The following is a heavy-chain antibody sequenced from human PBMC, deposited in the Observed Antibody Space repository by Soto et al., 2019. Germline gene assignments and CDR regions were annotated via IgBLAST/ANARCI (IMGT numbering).Heavy chain of an antibody. D-gene: IGHD2-2*02. CDR1: GGSFSGYY. CDR3: ARGRPVYCSITSCYTYYYYGMDV. V-gene: IGHV4-34*01. J-gene: IGHJ6*02. Sequence: PSETLSLTCAVYGGSFSGYYWSWIRQPPGKGLEWIGEINHSGSTNYNPSLKSRVTISVDTSKNQFSLKLSSVTAADTAVYYCARGRPVYCSITSCYTYYYYGMDVWGQGTTVTVSS. CDR2: INHSGST.